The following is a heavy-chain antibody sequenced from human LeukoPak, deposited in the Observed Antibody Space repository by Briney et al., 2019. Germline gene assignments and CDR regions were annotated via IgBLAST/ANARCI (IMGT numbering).Heavy chain of an antibody. CDR2: MNQDGSEK. D-gene: IGHD6-19*01. Sequence: GGSLGLSYAASGFTFSSYWMSWVRQAPGKGLEWVANMNQDGSEKYYVDSVKGRFTISRDNAENSLYLQMNSLRAEDTAVYYCARDDSGPDYWGQGTLVTASS. J-gene: IGHJ4*02. CDR3: ARDDSGPDY. CDR1: GFTFSSYW. V-gene: IGHV3-7*01.